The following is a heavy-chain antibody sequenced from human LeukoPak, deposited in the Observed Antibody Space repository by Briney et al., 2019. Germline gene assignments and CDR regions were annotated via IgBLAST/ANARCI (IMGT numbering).Heavy chain of an antibody. J-gene: IGHJ4*02. CDR3: ARGSMATGGYYFDC. CDR1: GYIFTTYW. D-gene: IGHD5-24*01. V-gene: IGHV5-51*01. CDR2: IYPGDSDT. Sequence: GESLKISCKGSGYIFTTYWIGCVRQMPWKGLEWMGIIYPGDSDTRYSPSFQGQVTISADKSISTAYLQWSSLKASDTAMYYCARGSMATGGYYFDCWGQGTLVTVSS.